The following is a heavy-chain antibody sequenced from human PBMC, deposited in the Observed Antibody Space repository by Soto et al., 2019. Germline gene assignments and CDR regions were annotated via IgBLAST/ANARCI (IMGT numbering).Heavy chain of an antibody. Sequence: SVKVSCKASGGTFSSYAISWVRQAPGQGLEWMGGIIPIFGTANYAQKFQGRVTITADESTSTAYRALSSLRSEDTAVYYCARDYYYYDSSGYYWFDPWGREPWSPSPQ. D-gene: IGHD3-22*01. CDR2: IIPIFGTA. CDR1: GGTFSSYA. CDR3: ARDYYYYDSSGYYWFDP. V-gene: IGHV1-69*13. J-gene: IGHJ5*02.